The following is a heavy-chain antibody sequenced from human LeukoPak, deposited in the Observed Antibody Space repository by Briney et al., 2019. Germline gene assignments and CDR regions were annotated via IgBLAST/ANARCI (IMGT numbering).Heavy chain of an antibody. V-gene: IGHV3-21*01. CDR1: GYTFSDFS. J-gene: IGHJ4*02. Sequence: PGGSLTLSCAASGYTFSDFSVNWVRQAPGKGQEWVSSISVRSNYRYYADSVRGRFTISRDDARDSLFLQMNSLRAEDTAVYFCVRLRRNNDRSGYYYYYDYWGQGTLVTVSS. CDR3: VRLRRNNDRSGYYYYYDY. CDR2: ISVRSNYR. D-gene: IGHD3-22*01.